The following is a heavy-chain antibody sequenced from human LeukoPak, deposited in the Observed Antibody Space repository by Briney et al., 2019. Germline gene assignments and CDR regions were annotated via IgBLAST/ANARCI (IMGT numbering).Heavy chain of an antibody. V-gene: IGHV1-8*01. CDR2: MNPNSGNT. J-gene: IGHJ4*02. CDR3: ARERVNYYDSSGYYEDFDY. CDR1: GYTFTSYD. Sequence: GASVKVSCKAPGYTFTSYDINWVRQATGQGLEWMGWMNPNSGNTGYAQKFQGRVTMTRNTSISTAYMELSSLRSEDTAVYYCARERVNYYDSSGYYEDFDYWGQGTLVTVSS. D-gene: IGHD3-22*01.